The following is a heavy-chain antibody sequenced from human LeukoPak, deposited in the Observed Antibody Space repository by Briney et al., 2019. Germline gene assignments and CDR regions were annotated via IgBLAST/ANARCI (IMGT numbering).Heavy chain of an antibody. D-gene: IGHD6-13*01. J-gene: IGHJ6*03. CDR2: IIPIFGTA. V-gene: IGHV1-69*05. Sequence: ASVKVSCKASGGTFSSYAISWVRQAPGQGLERMGGIIPIFGTANYAQKFQGRVTITTDESTSTAYVELSSLRSEDTAVYYCASRSSNSRSESYYYYYMDVWGKGTTVTVSS. CDR3: ASRSSNSRSESYYYYYMDV. CDR1: GGTFSSYA.